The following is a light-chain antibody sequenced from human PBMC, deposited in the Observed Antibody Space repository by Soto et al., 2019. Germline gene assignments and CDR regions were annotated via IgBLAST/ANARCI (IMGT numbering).Light chain of an antibody. CDR3: QQYYSTPPT. Sequence: DIVMTQSPDSLAVSLGERATINCKSSQRVLYSSNNKNYLAWYQQKPGQPPKLLINWATTRESGVPDRVSGSGSGTDSTLTISGRQAEDVAVYYCQQYYSTPPTFGQGTKVEIK. V-gene: IGKV4-1*01. CDR2: WAT. CDR1: QRVLYSSNNKNY. J-gene: IGKJ1*01.